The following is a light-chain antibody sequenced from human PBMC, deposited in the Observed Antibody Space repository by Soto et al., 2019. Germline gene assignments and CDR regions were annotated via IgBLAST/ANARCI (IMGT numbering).Light chain of an antibody. CDR2: WAS. V-gene: IGKV4-1*01. Sequence: DIVMTQSPDSLAVSLGERATINCKSSQSVFLSSNNKNYLAWYQQKPGQPPKLLIYWASTRESGVPDRFSGSGSGTDFTVTITSLHAEDVAVYSCQQYYSAPYTFGQGTKLEI. CDR3: QQYYSAPYT. CDR1: QSVFLSSNNKNY. J-gene: IGKJ2*01.